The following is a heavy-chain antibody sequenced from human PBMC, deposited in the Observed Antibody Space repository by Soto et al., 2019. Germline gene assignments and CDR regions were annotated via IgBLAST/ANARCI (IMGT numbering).Heavy chain of an antibody. Sequence: GGSLRLSCAASGFTFRSYAMHWDRQAPGKGLEWVAVISYDGSNKYYTDSVKGRFTISRDNSKNTVYVQMNSLRAEDTAVYYCARNQLGDTLFDYWGQGTRVTVSS. V-gene: IGHV3-30-3*01. CDR1: GFTFRSYA. CDR3: ARNQLGDTLFDY. CDR2: ISYDGSNK. D-gene: IGHD4-17*01. J-gene: IGHJ4*02.